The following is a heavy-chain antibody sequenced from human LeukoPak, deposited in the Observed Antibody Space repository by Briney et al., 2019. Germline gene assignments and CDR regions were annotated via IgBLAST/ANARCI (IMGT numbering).Heavy chain of an antibody. V-gene: IGHV1-69*04. CDR1: GYTFTSYG. CDR2: IIPILGIA. J-gene: IGHJ6*03. CDR3: AGITIFGVVNRYYYYYMDV. D-gene: IGHD3-3*01. Sequence: GASVKVSCKASGYTFTSYGISWVRQAPGQGLEWMGRIIPILGIANYAQKFQGRVTITADKSTSTAYMELSSLRSEDTAVYYCAGITIFGVVNRYYYYYMDVWGKGTTVTVSS.